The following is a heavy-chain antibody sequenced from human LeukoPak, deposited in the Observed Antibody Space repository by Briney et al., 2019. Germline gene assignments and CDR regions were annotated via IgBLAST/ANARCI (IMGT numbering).Heavy chain of an antibody. CDR2: IKKDGSDK. D-gene: IGHD1-26*01. J-gene: IGHJ4*02. Sequence: GGSLRLSCATSGFTFRNYWMSWVRQAPGKGLEYVANIKKDGSDKYYVDSAVKGRFTVSRDNAKNSLYLEMNSLRVEDTAVYYCIRDDGSRSIDHWGQGTQVTVFS. CDR1: GFTFRNYW. V-gene: IGHV3-7*01. CDR3: IRDDGSRSIDH.